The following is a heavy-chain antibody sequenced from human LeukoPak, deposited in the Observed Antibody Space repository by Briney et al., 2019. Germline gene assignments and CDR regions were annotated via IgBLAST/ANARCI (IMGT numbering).Heavy chain of an antibody. CDR1: GFTFCGSA. Sequence: GGSLRLSCAASGFTFCGSAMHWVPQAPGKGLEWVSSISTSSNYRYYADSAKGRFTISGDNAKKLLYLQMNSLRAEDTAVYYCARSSIAAPRHKEYFQHWGQGTLVTVSS. CDR3: ARSSIAAPRHKEYFQH. J-gene: IGHJ1*01. CDR2: ISTSSNYR. V-gene: IGHV3-21*01. D-gene: IGHD6-6*01.